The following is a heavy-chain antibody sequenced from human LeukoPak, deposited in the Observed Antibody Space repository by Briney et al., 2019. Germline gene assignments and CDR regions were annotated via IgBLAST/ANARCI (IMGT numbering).Heavy chain of an antibody. V-gene: IGHV2-70*11. Sequence: SGPTLVNPTQTLTLTCTFSGFSLSTSGMCVSWIRQPPGKALEWLARIDWDDDRYYSTSLKTRLTISKDTSKNQVVLTMTNMDPVDTATYYCARTTYYDFWSGYYRNYYYGMDVWGQGTTVTVSS. CDR1: GFSLSTSGMC. CDR2: IDWDDDR. J-gene: IGHJ6*02. D-gene: IGHD3-3*01. CDR3: ARTTYYDFWSGYYRNYYYGMDV.